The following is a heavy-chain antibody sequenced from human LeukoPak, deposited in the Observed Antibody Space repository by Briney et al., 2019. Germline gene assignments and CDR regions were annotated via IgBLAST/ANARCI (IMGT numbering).Heavy chain of an antibody. CDR3: ATLKLGYCSSTSCPILDY. D-gene: IGHD2-2*01. V-gene: IGHV4-34*01. CDR1: CGSFSGYY. CDR2: INHSGST. Sequence: PSETLSLTCAVYCGSFSGYYWSWIRQPPGKGLEWIGEINHSGSTNYNPSLKSRVTISVDTSKNQFSLKLSSVTAADTAVYYCATLKLGYCSSTSCPILDYWGQGTLVTVSS. J-gene: IGHJ4*02.